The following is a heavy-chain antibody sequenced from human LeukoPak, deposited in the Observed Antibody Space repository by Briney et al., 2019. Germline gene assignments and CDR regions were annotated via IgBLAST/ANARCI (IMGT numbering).Heavy chain of an antibody. CDR2: TNAGNGNT. CDR1: GYTFTSYA. V-gene: IGHV1-3*01. Sequence: ASVKVSCKASGYTFTSYAMHWVRQAPGQRLEWMGWTNAGNGNTKYSQKFQGRVTITRDTSASTAYMELSSLRSEDTAVYYCARGGSYYPEGGFDYWGQGTLVTVSS. CDR3: ARGGSYYPEGGFDY. D-gene: IGHD1-26*01. J-gene: IGHJ4*02.